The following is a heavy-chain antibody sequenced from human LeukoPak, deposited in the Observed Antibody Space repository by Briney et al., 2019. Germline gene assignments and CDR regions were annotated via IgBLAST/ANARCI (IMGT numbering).Heavy chain of an antibody. CDR1: GYTFSGYC. CDR2: INPKSGGT. CDR3: LSDLGNCGWYAPPLGYFAS. D-gene: IGHD6-19*01. V-gene: IGHV1-2*02. Sequence: ASVKVSCKASGYTFSGYCMHWVRQAPGQGLEWMGWINPKSGGTNYAQHFQDRVTMTRDTSIRSTYMELSRLRSDDTAEYYCLSDLGNCGWYAPPLGYFASWGQGTLVTLSS. J-gene: IGHJ4*02.